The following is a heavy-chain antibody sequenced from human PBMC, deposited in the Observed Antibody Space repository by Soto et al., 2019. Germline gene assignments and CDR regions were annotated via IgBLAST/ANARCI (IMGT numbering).Heavy chain of an antibody. V-gene: IGHV4-59*08. D-gene: IGHD3-10*01. CDR1: GGSISSYY. Sequence: QVQLQESGPGLVKPSETLSLTCTVSGGSISSYYWSWIRQPPGKGLEWIGYIYYSGSTNYNPSLKSRVTISVDTSKNQFSLKLSSVTAADTAVYYCARHVDYGSGLFFDYWGQGTLVTVSS. CDR3: ARHVDYGSGLFFDY. J-gene: IGHJ4*02. CDR2: IYYSGST.